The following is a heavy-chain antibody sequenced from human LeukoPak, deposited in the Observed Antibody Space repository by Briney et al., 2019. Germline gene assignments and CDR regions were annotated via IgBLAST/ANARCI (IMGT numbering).Heavy chain of an antibody. CDR1: GRSISSGGYY. CDR2: IYYSGST. J-gene: IGHJ4*02. Sequence: SQTLSLTCTVSGRSISSGGYYWSWIRQHPGKGLEWIGYIYYSGSTYYNPSLKSRVTISVDTSKNQFSLKLSSVTAADTAVYYCASRAVAGTPDYFDYWGQGTLVTVSS. CDR3: ASRAVAGTPDYFDY. V-gene: IGHV4-31*03. D-gene: IGHD6-19*01.